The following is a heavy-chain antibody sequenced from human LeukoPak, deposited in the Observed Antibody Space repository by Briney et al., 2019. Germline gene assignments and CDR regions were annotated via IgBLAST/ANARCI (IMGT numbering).Heavy chain of an antibody. V-gene: IGHV1-69*05. CDR2: IIPIFGTA. D-gene: IGHD1-14*01. Sequence: GASVKVSCKASGGTFSSYAISWVRQAPGQGLEWMGGIIPIFGTANYAQKFQGRVTITTDESTSTAYMELSSLRSDDTAVYYCARVEGEINHPSFDIWGQGTMVTVSS. CDR3: ARVEGEINHPSFDI. CDR1: GGTFSSYA. J-gene: IGHJ3*02.